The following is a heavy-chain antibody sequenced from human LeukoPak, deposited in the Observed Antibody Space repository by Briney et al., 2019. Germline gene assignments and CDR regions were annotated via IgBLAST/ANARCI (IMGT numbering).Heavy chain of an antibody. Sequence: SETLSLTCTVSSGSISSYYWSWVRQPAGKGLIWIGRLDPSGRTNYNPSLQSRVTMSLDTSKNQFSLKLSSVTAADTAVYYCARGRQLVLMFDWFDPWGQGTLVTVSS. V-gene: IGHV4-4*07. J-gene: IGHJ5*02. CDR1: SGSISSYY. D-gene: IGHD6-13*01. CDR3: ARGRQLVLMFDWFDP. CDR2: LDPSGRT.